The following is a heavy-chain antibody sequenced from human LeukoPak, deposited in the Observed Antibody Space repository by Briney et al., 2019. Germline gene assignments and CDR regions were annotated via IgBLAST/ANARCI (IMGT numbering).Heavy chain of an antibody. Sequence: PGGSLRLSCAASGFTFSSSGMNWVRQAPGKGLEWLSSISSSSSTMSYADSVKGRFTISRDNAKNSLYLQLSSLRAEDTAVYYCAREVQGPLITMVRGVKNYYGMDVWGQGTTVTVSS. V-gene: IGHV3-48*04. CDR3: AREVQGPLITMVRGVKNYYGMDV. CDR1: GFTFSSSG. CDR2: ISSSSSTM. J-gene: IGHJ6*02. D-gene: IGHD3-10*01.